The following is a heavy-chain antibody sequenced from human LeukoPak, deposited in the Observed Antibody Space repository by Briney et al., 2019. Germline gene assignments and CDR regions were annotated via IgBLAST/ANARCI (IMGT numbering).Heavy chain of an antibody. CDR3: AKEDGYNLNPLDY. CDR1: GFTFSSYA. CDR2: ISGSGHST. Sequence: GGSLRLSCAASGFTFSSYAMSWVRQAPGKGLEWVPAISGSGHSTYYADSVKGRFTISRDNSKNTLYLQMNSLRAEDAAVYYCAKEDGYNLNPLDYWGQGTLVTVSS. J-gene: IGHJ4*02. V-gene: IGHV3-23*01. D-gene: IGHD5-24*01.